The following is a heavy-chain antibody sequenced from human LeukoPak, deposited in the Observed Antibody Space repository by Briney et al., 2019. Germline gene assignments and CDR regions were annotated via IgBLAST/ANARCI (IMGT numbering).Heavy chain of an antibody. D-gene: IGHD3-22*01. Sequence: ASVKVSCKASGYTFTSNGLTWVRQAPGSGLEWLGWINPYNGHTIYADSFQGRLTMTTDTSTTTAYMELRTLRSDDTAVYFCARIIGSSGYDYLYYFDSWGQGTLLTVSS. CDR2: INPYNGHT. CDR1: GYTFTSNG. J-gene: IGHJ4*02. CDR3: ARIIGSSGYDYLYYFDS. V-gene: IGHV1-18*01.